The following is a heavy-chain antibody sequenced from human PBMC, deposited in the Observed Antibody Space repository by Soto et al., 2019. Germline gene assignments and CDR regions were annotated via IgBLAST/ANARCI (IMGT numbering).Heavy chain of an antibody. D-gene: IGHD1-1*01. J-gene: IGHJ6*02. CDR1: GGNFSRYA. CDR2: IIPVFRTT. CDR3: AKSSPYRLVQTPTGNQYYSPMDV. Sequence: QVQLVQSGAEVKKPGSSVKVSCKASGGNFSRYASSWLRQAPGQGLEWMGGIIPVFRTTNYEQKLQGRVTITADGSTSTAYIEQRRLTSAATAVSSWAKSSPYRLVQTPTGNQYYSPMDVWGQGTTVTVSS. V-gene: IGHV1-69*01.